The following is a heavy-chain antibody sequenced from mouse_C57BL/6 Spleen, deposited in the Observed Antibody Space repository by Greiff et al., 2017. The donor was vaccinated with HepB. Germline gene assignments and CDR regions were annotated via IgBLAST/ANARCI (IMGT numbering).Heavy chain of an antibody. V-gene: IGHV10-1*01. CDR1: GFSFNTYA. Sequence: VMLVESGGGLVQPKGSLKLSCAASGFSFNTYAMNWVRQAPGKGLEWVARIRSKSNNYATYYADSVKDRFTISRDDSESMLYLQMNNLKTEDTAMYYCVRHESYSNLYWYFDVWGTGTTVTVSS. CDR2: IRSKSNNYAT. J-gene: IGHJ1*03. D-gene: IGHD2-5*01. CDR3: VRHESYSNLYWYFDV.